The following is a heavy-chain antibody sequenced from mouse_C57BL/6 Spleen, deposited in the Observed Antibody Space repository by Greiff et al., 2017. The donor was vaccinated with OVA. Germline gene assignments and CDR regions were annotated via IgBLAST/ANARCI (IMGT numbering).Heavy chain of an antibody. J-gene: IGHJ4*01. V-gene: IGHV5-6*02. CDR1: GFTFSSYG. D-gene: IGHD2-4*01. CDR3: AGRDYDGEGY. CDR2: ISSGGSYT. Sequence: EVKLVESGGDLVKPGGSLKLSCAASGFTFSSYGMSWVRQTPDKRLEWVATISSGGSYTYYPDSVKGRFTISRDNAKNTLYLQMSSLKSEDTAMYYCAGRDYDGEGYWGQGASVTVSS.